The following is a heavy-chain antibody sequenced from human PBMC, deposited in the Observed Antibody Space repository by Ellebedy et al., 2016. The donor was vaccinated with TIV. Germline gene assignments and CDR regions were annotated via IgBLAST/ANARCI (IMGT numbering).Heavy chain of an antibody. V-gene: IGHV4-34*01. CDR3: AREGACLDVSDWCNDYYYYMDV. D-gene: IGHD6-19*01. CDR2: INHSGST. CDR1: GGSFSDYY. J-gene: IGHJ6*03. Sequence: SETLSLTCAVHGGSFSDYYWSWVRQPPGKGLEWVGEINHSGSTNYNPSLKSRVTISVDTSKNQLSLKLTSVTAADTAVYYCAREGACLDVSDWCNDYYYYMDVWGKGTTVTVSS.